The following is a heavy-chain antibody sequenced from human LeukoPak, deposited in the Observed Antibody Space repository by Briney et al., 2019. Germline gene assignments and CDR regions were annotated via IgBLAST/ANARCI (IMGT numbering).Heavy chain of an antibody. CDR3: AKGDDYGDRLAFDF. D-gene: IGHD4-17*01. CDR2: INNNGGGT. Sequence: GGSLRLSCAASGFTFSSYAMSWVRQAPGKGLEWISTINNNGGGTYYADSVKGRFTVSRDNSKRTLYLEMNSLRAEDTAVYFCAKGDDYGDRLAFDFWGQGTLVTVSS. J-gene: IGHJ4*02. CDR1: GFTFSSYA. V-gene: IGHV3-23*01.